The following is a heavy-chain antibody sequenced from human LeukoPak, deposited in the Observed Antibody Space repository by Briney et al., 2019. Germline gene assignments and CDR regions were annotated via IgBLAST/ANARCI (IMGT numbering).Heavy chain of an antibody. V-gene: IGHV3-48*03. CDR2: ISSSGSTI. D-gene: IGHD6-13*01. CDR1: GFTFSSYE. Sequence: QAGGSLRLSCAASGFTFSSYEMNWVRQAPGKGLEWVSYISSSGSTIYYADSVKGRFTISRDNAKNSLYLQMNSLRAEDTAVYYCARGTRAAAGTRLPFDPWGQGTLVTVSS. CDR3: ARGTRAAAGTRLPFDP. J-gene: IGHJ5*02.